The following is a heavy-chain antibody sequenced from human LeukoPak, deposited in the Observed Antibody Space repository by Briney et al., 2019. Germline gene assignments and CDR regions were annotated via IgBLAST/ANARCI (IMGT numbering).Heavy chain of an antibody. D-gene: IGHD2-15*01. V-gene: IGHV4-59*11. Sequence: SETLSLTCTASGGSISSHYWTWIRRSPVKGLEWIGDISNSGSTSYNPSLKSRVTISIDTSKNQFSLKLSSVTAADTAVYYCGRDALVGYFSYYYMDVWGKGTTVTVSS. CDR2: ISNSGST. CDR1: GGSISSHY. J-gene: IGHJ6*03. CDR3: GRDALVGYFSYYYMDV.